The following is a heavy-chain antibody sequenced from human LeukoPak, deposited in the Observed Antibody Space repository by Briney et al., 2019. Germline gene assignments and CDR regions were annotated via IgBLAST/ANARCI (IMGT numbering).Heavy chain of an antibody. V-gene: IGHV4-34*01. Sequence: RASETLSLTCTVSGGSISSYYWSWIRQPPGKGLEWIGEINHSGSTNYNPSLKSRVTISVDTSKNQFSLKLSSVTAADTAVYYCARGVAAAASSDYWGQGTLVTVSS. J-gene: IGHJ4*02. CDR3: ARGVAAAASSDY. CDR1: GGSISSYY. CDR2: INHSGST. D-gene: IGHD6-13*01.